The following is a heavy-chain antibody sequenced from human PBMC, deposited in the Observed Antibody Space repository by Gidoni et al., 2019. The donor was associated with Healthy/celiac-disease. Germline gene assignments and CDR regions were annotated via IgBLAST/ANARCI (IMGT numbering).Heavy chain of an antibody. V-gene: IGHV4-39*01. J-gene: IGHJ3*02. CDR2: IYYSGST. CDR1: GGSISSSSYY. CDR3: ARTYYYGSGSYPRAYDAFDI. Sequence: QLQLQESGPGLVKPSETLSLTCTVLGGSISSSSYYWGWIRQPPGKGLEWIGSIYYSGSTYYNPSLKSRGTISVDTSKNQFSLKLSSVTAADTAVYYCARTYYYGSGSYPRAYDAFDIWGQGTMVTVSS. D-gene: IGHD3-10*01.